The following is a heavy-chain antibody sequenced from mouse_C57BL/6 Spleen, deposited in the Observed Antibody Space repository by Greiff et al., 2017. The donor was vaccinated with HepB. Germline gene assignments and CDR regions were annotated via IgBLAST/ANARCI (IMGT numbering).Heavy chain of an antibody. V-gene: IGHV1-55*01. Sequence: VQLQQSGAELVKPGASVKMSCKASGYTFTSYWITWVKQRPGQGLEWIGDIYPGSGSTNYNEKFKSKATLTVDTSSSTAYMQLSSLTSEDSAVYYCARKEYPYAMDYWGQGTSVTVSS. CDR2: IYPGSGST. CDR1: GYTFTSYW. D-gene: IGHD5-1*01. CDR3: ARKEYPYAMDY. J-gene: IGHJ4*01.